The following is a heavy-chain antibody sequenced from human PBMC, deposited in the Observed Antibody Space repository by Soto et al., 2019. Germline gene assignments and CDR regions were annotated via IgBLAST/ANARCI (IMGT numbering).Heavy chain of an antibody. D-gene: IGHD2-21*02. V-gene: IGHV3-21*01. J-gene: IGHJ4*02. CDR2: ISSSSSYI. Sequence: GGSLRLSCAASGFTFSSYSMNWVRQAPGKGLEWVSSISSSSSYIYYADSVKGRFTISRDNAKNSLYLQMNSLRAEDTAVYYCARDPVVTAIPTDLIDYWGQGTLVTVSS. CDR3: ARDPVVTAIPTDLIDY. CDR1: GFTFSSYS.